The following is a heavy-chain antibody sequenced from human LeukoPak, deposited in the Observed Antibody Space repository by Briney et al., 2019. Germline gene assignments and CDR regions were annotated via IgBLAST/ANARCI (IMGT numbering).Heavy chain of an antibody. D-gene: IGHD2-21*01. Sequence: ASVKVSCKASGYTFTARYMHWVRQAPGQGLEWMGRINPSGGDTEYGQRFQGRVTLTRDTSSSTANMELRRLRSDDTAVYYCARDPGYSYAFDIWGQGTVVIVSS. J-gene: IGHJ3*02. CDR1: GYTFTARY. V-gene: IGHV1-2*06. CDR2: INPSGGDT. CDR3: ARDPGYSYAFDI.